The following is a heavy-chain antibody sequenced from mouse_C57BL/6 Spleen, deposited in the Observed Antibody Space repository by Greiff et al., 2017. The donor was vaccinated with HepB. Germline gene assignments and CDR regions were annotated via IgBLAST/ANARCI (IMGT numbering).Heavy chain of an antibody. V-gene: IGHV3-6*01. CDR2: ISYDGSN. CDR3: ASRSYPFAY. Sequence: ESGPGLVKPSQSLSLTCSVTGYSITSGYYWNWIRQFPGNKLEWMGYISYDGSNNYNPSLKNRISITRDTSKNQFFLKLNSVTTEDTATYYWASRSYPFAYWGQGTLVTVSA. D-gene: IGHD1-1*01. J-gene: IGHJ3*01. CDR1: GYSITSGYY.